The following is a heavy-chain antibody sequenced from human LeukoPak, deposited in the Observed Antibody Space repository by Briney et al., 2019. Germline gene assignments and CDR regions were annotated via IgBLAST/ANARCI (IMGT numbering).Heavy chain of an antibody. CDR2: IIGSGGST. CDR3: AKDPFLEMATTSCFDY. D-gene: IGHD5-24*01. J-gene: IGHJ4*02. CDR1: GFTFSSYA. V-gene: IGHV3-23*01. Sequence: GGSLRLSCAASGFTFSSYAMSWVPQAPGKGRGWASAIIGSGGSTYYADSVKGRFTISRDNSKNTQYLQMNSLRAEDTAVYYCAKDPFLEMATTSCFDYWGQGTLVTVSS.